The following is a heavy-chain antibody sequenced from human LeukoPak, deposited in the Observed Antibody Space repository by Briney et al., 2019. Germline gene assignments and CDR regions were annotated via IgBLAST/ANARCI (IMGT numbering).Heavy chain of an antibody. V-gene: IGHV1-46*01. CDR1: GYTFTSYY. Sequence: GASVKVSCKASGYTFTSYYMHWVRQAPGQGLEWMGIINPSGGSTSYAQKFQGRVTMTRDMSTSTVYMELSSLRADDTAVYYCAKEMAPEGYSYGYDYWGQGTLVTVSS. CDR2: INPSGGST. J-gene: IGHJ4*02. D-gene: IGHD5-18*01. CDR3: AKEMAPEGYSYGYDY.